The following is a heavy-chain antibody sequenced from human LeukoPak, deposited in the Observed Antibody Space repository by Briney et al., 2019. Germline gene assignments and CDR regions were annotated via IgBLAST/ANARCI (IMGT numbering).Heavy chain of an antibody. V-gene: IGHV4-38-2*02. Sequence: PSETLSLTCTVSGYSISSGYYWGWIRQPPGKGLEWIGSMHHSGSTNYNPSLKSRVTISVDTSKNQFSLKLSSVTAADTAVYYCARAVGGDGSGSLWGPGTLVTVSS. CDR1: GYSISSGYY. D-gene: IGHD3-10*01. CDR2: MHHSGST. J-gene: IGHJ4*02. CDR3: ARAVGGDGSGSL.